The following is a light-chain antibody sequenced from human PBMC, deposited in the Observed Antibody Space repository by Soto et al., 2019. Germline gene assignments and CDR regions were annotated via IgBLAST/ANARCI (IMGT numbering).Light chain of an antibody. CDR2: EVS. CDR3: TSYAGSNHVL. V-gene: IGLV2-8*01. J-gene: IGLJ2*01. CDR1: SSDVGGYNY. Sequence: QSVLTQPPSASGSPRQSVTISCTGTSSDVGGYNYVSWYQQHPGKAPKLMIYEVSKRPSGVPDRFSGSKSGNTASLTVSGLQAEDEADYYCTSYAGSNHVLFGGGTKLTVL.